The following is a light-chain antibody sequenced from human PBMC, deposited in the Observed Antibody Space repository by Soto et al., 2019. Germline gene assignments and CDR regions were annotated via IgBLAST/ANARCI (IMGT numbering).Light chain of an antibody. V-gene: IGLV7-46*01. J-gene: IGLJ2*01. CDR1: TGAVTSSHY. CDR2: DTG. Sequence: QAVVTQEPSLIVSPGGTVTLTCGSSTGAVTSSHYPHWFQQKPDQAPRTLIYDTGIKHSWTPARFSGSLLGGKAALTLSGAQPADEADYYCLLYYSETVVFGGGTKLTVL. CDR3: LLYYSETVV.